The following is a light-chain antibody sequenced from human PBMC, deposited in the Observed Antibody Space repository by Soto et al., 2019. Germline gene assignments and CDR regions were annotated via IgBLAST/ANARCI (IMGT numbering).Light chain of an antibody. CDR1: QSVSSNY. J-gene: IGKJ4*01. CDR3: QQYGGSPRVT. CDR2: GAS. Sequence: EIVLTQSPGTLSLSPGERATLSCRASQSVSSNYLAWYQQKPGQAPRLLIYGASSRATGIPDRFIGSGSGTDLTLTISRLEPEDFAVYYCQQYGGSPRVTFGGGTKVEIK. V-gene: IGKV3-20*01.